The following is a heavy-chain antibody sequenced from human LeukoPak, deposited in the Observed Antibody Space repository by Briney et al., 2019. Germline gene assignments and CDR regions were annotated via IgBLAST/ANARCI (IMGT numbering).Heavy chain of an antibody. CDR3: AKTLGELFRISFDY. J-gene: IGHJ4*02. CDR2: ISSSSSYI. V-gene: IGHV3-21*01. Sequence: GGSLRLSCAASGFTFSTYSMNWVRQAPGRGLEWVSSISSSSSYIYYADSVKGRFTISRDNAENSLFLQMNSLRAEDTAVYYCAKTLGELFRISFDYWGQGTLVTVSS. D-gene: IGHD3-10*01. CDR1: GFTFSTYS.